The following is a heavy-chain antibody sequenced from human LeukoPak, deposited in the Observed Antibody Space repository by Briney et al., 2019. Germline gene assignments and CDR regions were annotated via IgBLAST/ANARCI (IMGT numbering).Heavy chain of an antibody. CDR2: TYYRSKLYI. Sequence: SQTLSLTCAISGDSFSSNSAAWNWLRQSPSRGLEWLGRTYYRSKLYIDYAASVKSRMTINPDASKNQFSLQMNSVTPEDTAVYYCARGAVWDPGAFDIWGQGTMVTLSS. CDR1: GDSFSSNSAA. V-gene: IGHV6-1*01. J-gene: IGHJ3*02. CDR3: ARGAVWDPGAFDI. D-gene: IGHD1-26*01.